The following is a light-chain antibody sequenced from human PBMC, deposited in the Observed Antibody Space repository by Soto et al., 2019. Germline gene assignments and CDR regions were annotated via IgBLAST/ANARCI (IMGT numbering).Light chain of an antibody. CDR1: QTISSW. CDR2: DAS. V-gene: IGKV1-5*01. J-gene: IGKJ5*01. CDR3: QQYNSYPIT. Sequence: DIQMTQSPSTLSGSVGDRVTITCRASQTISSWLAWYQQKPGKAPKLLIYDASSLESGVPSRFSGSGTGTEFTLTISSLQPDDFATYYCQQYNSYPITFGQGTRLAIK.